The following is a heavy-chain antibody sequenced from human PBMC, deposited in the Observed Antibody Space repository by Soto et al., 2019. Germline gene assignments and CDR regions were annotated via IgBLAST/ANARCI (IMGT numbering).Heavy chain of an antibody. V-gene: IGHV4-34*01. CDR3: ARGQYSSGWYHY. CDR1: GGSFSGYY. J-gene: IGHJ4*02. CDR2: INHSGST. D-gene: IGHD6-19*01. Sequence: QVQLQQWGAGLLKPSETLSLTCAVYGGSFSGYYWSWIRQPPGKGLEWIGEINHSGSTNYNPSLKSRVTISVDTSKNQFSLKLSSVTAADTAVYYCARGQYSSGWYHYWGQGTLVTVSS.